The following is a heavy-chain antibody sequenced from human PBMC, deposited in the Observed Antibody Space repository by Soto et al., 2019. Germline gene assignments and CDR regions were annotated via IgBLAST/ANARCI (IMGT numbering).Heavy chain of an antibody. CDR3: ARRYYGDSDY. CDR1: GGSFSGYY. D-gene: IGHD4-17*01. Sequence: QVQLQQWGAGLLKPSETLSLTCAVYGGSFSGYYWSWIRQPPGKGLEWIGEINHSGSNNYNPSLKSRVTLYVDTSKNQFSLKLSSVTAADTAVYYCARRYYGDSDYWSQGTLVTVSS. J-gene: IGHJ4*02. V-gene: IGHV4-34*01. CDR2: INHSGSN.